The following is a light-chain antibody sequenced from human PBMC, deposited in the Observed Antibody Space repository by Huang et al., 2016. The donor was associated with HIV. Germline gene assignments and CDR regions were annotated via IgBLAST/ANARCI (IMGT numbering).Light chain of an antibody. V-gene: IGKV1-27*01. CDR2: GAS. CDR3: QKYNNAPPT. J-gene: IGKJ3*01. CDR1: QDISSY. Sequence: DIQMTQSPSSLSASVGDRLTITCRASQDISSYLAWYQQKPGKVPKLLIYGASTLQSGVPSRFSRGGSGTDFTLTISSLQPEDVATYYCQKYNNAPPTFGPGTKVHI.